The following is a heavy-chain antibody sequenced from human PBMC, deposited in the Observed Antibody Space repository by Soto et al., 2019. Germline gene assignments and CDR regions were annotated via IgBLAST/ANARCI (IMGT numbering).Heavy chain of an antibody. J-gene: IGHJ6*02. CDR2: IYPGDSDT. CDR1: GYSFTSYW. V-gene: IGHV5-51*01. Sequence: PGESLKISCKGSGYSFTSYWIGWVRQMPGKGLEWMGIIYPGDSDTRCSPSFQGQVTISADKSISTAYLQWSSLKASDTAMYYCARTNCSSTSCFLDYYYYGMDVWGQGTTVTVSS. CDR3: ARTNCSSTSCFLDYYYYGMDV. D-gene: IGHD2-2*01.